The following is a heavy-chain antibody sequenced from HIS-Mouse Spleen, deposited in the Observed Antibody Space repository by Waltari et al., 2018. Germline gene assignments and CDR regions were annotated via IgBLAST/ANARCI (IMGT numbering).Heavy chain of an antibody. Sequence: QVQLVESGGGVVQPGRSLRLSCAASGFTFSSYGIHGVRQAPGKGLEWVAVISYDGSNKYYADSVKGRFTISRDNSKNTLYLQMNSLRAEDTAVYYCAKASSGWLDYWGQGTMVTVSS. D-gene: IGHD6-19*01. J-gene: IGHJ4*02. CDR1: GFTFSSYG. CDR2: ISYDGSNK. CDR3: AKASSGWLDY. V-gene: IGHV3-30*18.